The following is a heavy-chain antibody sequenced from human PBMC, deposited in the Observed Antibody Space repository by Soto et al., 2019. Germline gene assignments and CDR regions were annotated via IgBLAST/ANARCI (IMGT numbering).Heavy chain of an antibody. V-gene: IGHV3-23*01. D-gene: IGHD3-10*01. J-gene: IGHJ5*02. CDR1: GFTFGTTD. CDR3: VKNSGWFNT. Sequence: QLLQSGGGLVQPGGSLTLSCAASGFTFGTTDMSWVRQAPGEGLEWVSTIDGSGGITYYADSVKGRFTISRDNSRNNVYLQMNSLGGDDTALYYCVKNSGWFNTWGQGALVTVS. CDR2: IDGSGGIT.